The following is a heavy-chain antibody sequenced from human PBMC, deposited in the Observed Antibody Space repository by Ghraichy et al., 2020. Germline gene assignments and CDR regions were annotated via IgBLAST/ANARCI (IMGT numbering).Heavy chain of an antibody. CDR1: GGPINGYY. CDR3: VRLKYTSRSWGNAFDL. D-gene: IGHD6-13*01. V-gene: IGHV4-59*08. J-gene: IGHJ3*01. Sequence: SETLSLTCTVSGGPINGYYWSWIRQSPGKGLEWIGYIYYSGSTNYNPSLKSRATLSVDTSKNDFSLMLSSVTAADTAVYYCVRLKYTSRSWGNAFDLWGHGTMVTVSS. CDR2: IYYSGST.